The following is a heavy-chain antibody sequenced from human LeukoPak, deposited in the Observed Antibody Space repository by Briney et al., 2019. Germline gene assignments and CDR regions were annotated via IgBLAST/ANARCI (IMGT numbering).Heavy chain of an antibody. CDR1: GFTFSDYY. CDR2: ISSSGSTI. J-gene: IGHJ5*02. D-gene: IGHD6-13*01. CDR3: ARELRPYSSSFNWFDP. V-gene: IGHV3-11*01. Sequence: GGSLRLSCAASGFTFSDYYMSWIRQAPGKGLEWVSYISSSGSTIYYADSVKGRFTISRDNAKNSLYLQMNSLRAEDTAVYYCARELRPYSSSFNWFDPWGQGTLVTVSS.